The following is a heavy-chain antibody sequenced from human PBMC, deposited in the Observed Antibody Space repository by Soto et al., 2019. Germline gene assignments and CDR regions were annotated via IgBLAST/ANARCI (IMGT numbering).Heavy chain of an antibody. D-gene: IGHD3-22*01. Sequence: PRGSLRLSCAASGFTFSSYAMSRVRQAPGKGLDWVSAISGSGGSTYYAASVKGRFTSSRENAKNAPYLQINSLRADDTAVYYCARGAMISRYRMDVWTLGTSVTASS. CDR1: GFTFSSYA. V-gene: IGHV3-23*01. CDR2: ISGSGGST. J-gene: IGHJ6*02. CDR3: ARGAMISRYRMDV.